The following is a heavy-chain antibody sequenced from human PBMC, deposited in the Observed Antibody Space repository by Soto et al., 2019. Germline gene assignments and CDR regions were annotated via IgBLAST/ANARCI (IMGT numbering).Heavy chain of an antibody. CDR3: ASTALYSNYYYYGMDV. J-gene: IGHJ6*02. D-gene: IGHD4-4*01. CDR2: IYSGGST. Sequence: GGSLRLSCAASGFTVSSNYMSWVRQAPGKGLEWVSVIYSGGSTYYADSVKGRFTISRDNSKNTLYLQMNSLRAEDTAVYYCASTALYSNYYYYGMDVWGQGTTVTVSS. CDR1: GFTVSSNY. V-gene: IGHV3-53*01.